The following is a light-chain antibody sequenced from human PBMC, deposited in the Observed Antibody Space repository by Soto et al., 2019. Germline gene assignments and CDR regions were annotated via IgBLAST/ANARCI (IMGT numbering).Light chain of an antibody. V-gene: IGKV3-11*01. CDR1: QNIGSY. CDR3: HQRVNWPSGFFT. Sequence: EVVLTQSPAILSLSPGESGTLSCRASQNIGSYLGWYQQRPGQAPRLLFYDASVRATGIPARFNGSGSGTDFTLSITSLEPEASAVYYCHQRVNWPSGFFTFGPGTKVEI. CDR2: DAS. J-gene: IGKJ3*01.